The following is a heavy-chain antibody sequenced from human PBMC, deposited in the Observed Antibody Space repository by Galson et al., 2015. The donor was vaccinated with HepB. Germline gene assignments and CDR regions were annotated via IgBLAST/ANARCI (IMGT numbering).Heavy chain of an antibody. CDR1: GFSLSTSGVA. CDR2: IYWNDDK. J-gene: IGHJ4*02. V-gene: IGHV2-5*01. CDR3: AHSRKMGMNFNS. D-gene: IGHD7-27*01. Sequence: PALVKPTQTLTLTCTFSGFSLSTSGVAVGWIRQPPGKALEWLALIYWNDDKRYSPSLKNRLTITKDTSKSRVVLTMTNMDPVDTSTYYCAHSRKMGMNFNSWGQGTLVTVSS.